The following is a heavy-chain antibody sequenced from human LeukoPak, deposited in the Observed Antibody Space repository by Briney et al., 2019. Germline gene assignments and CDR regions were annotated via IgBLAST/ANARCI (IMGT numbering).Heavy chain of an antibody. CDR1: GYTFTSYD. D-gene: IGHD6-13*01. J-gene: IGHJ6*02. CDR3: ARDWVAAAGPYYYYYGMDV. Sequence: ASVKVSCKASGYTFTSYDINWVRQATGQGLEWMGWMNPNSGNTGYAQKFQGRVTITRNTSISTAYMELSSLRSEDTAVYYCARDWVAAAGPYYYYYGMDVWGQGTTVTVSS. CDR2: MNPNSGNT. V-gene: IGHV1-8*03.